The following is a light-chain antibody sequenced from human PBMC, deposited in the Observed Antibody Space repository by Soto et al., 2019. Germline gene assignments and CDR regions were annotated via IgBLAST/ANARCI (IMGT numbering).Light chain of an antibody. CDR2: AAS. CDR1: QSIRSH. J-gene: IGKJ1*01. Sequence: DIQMTQSPTSLSASVGDSVSITGRASQSIRSHLNWYQKTPGNATQLLISAASSLESGVPSRFSGSGSGTEFTLTISSLQPDDFATYYCQQYNSYSTFGQGTKVDIK. CDR3: QQYNSYST. V-gene: IGKV1-5*01.